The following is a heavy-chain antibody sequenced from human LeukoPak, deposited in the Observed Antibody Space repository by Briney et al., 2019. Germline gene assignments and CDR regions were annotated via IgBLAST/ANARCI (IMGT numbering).Heavy chain of an antibody. D-gene: IGHD3-22*01. J-gene: IGHJ3*02. CDR1: GGSISSSSYY. CDR2: IYYSGST. CDR3: ARDLPPYYDSSGYTLGHDAFDI. V-gene: IGHV4-31*03. Sequence: SETLSLTCTVSGGSISSSSYYWSWIRQHPGKGLEWIGYIYYSGSTYYNPSLKSRVTISVDTSKNQFSLKLSSVTAADTAVYYCARDLPPYYDSSGYTLGHDAFDIWGQGTMVTVSS.